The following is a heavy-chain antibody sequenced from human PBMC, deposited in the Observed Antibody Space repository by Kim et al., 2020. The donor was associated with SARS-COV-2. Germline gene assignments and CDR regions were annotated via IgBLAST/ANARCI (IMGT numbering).Heavy chain of an antibody. Sequence: GGSLRLSCAASGFTFSSYGMHWVRQAPGKGLEWVADISYDGSNKYYADSVKGRFTISRDNSKNTLYLQMNSLRAEDTAVYYCARPLYGSGTNTHYYGMDVWGQGTTVTVSS. CDR1: GFTFSSYG. CDR2: ISYDGSNK. D-gene: IGHD3-10*01. CDR3: ARPLYGSGTNTHYYGMDV. J-gene: IGHJ6*02. V-gene: IGHV3-33*05.